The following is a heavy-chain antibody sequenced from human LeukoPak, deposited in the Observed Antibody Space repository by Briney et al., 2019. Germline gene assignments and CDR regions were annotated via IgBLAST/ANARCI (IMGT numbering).Heavy chain of an antibody. CDR2: IYYSGST. CDR1: GGSISSGDYY. Sequence: SETLSLTCTVSGGSISSGDYYWSWIRQPPGKGLEWIGYIYYSGSTYYNPSLKSRVTISVDTSKNQFSLKLSSVTAADTAVYYCARHSPYYYMDVWGKGTTVTVSS. CDR3: ARHSPYYYMDV. V-gene: IGHV4-30-4*08. J-gene: IGHJ6*03.